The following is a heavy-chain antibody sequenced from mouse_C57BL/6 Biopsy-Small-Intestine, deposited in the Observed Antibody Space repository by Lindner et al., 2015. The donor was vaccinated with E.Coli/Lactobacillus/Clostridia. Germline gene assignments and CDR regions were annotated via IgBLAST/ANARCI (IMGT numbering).Heavy chain of an antibody. J-gene: IGHJ4*01. CDR3: ARIYDGYYGAMDY. Sequence: VQLQESGPGLAKPSQTLSLTCSVTGYSITSDYWSWIRKFPGKKLEYMWYITYSGSTYYAPSLKSRISINRDTSKNQYYLQLNSVTTEDTATYYCARIYDGYYGAMDYWGQGTSVTVSS. D-gene: IGHD2-3*01. CDR2: ITYSGST. V-gene: IGHV3-8*01. CDR1: GYSITSDY.